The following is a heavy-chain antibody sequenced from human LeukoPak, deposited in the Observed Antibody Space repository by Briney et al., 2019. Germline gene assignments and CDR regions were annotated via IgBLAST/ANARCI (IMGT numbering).Heavy chain of an antibody. V-gene: IGHV1-2*02. J-gene: IGHJ3*02. CDR3: AKDYRITMIVVVMNAFDI. CDR1: GYTFTGYY. CDR2: INPNSGGT. Sequence: ASVKVSCKASGYTFTGYYMHWVRQAPGQGLEWMGWINPNSGGTNYAQKFQGRVTMTRDTSISTAYMELSRLRSDDTAVYYCAKDYRITMIVVVMNAFDIWGQGTMVTVSS. D-gene: IGHD3-22*01.